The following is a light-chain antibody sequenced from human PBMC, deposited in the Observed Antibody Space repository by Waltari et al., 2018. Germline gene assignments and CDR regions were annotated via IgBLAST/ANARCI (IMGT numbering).Light chain of an antibody. V-gene: IGKV1-5*03. CDR1: QGIGGW. CDR2: KAS. J-gene: IGKJ1*01. Sequence: DIQMTQSPSTLSASVGDRVTITCRASQGIGGWLAWYQQKPGKAPKLLIYKASTLETGVPSSFSGSGSGTEFTLTISSLQPDDFATYYCQQYNTYSGMFGQGTKVEIK. CDR3: QQYNTYSGM.